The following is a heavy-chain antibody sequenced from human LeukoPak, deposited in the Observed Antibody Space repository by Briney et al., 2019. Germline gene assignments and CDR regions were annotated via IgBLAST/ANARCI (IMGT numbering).Heavy chain of an antibody. CDR1: GDSFSSNSAG. Sequence: SQTLSLTCAIFGDSFSSNSAGWSWVRRSPSRGLEWLGRTYYRSTWYNDDAPSVKGLLTINPDTAKNQFSLQLKSVTAEDTALYYCVRGGLVRGVINSLIGFDVWGQGIMVTVSS. CDR3: VRGGLVRGVINSLIGFDV. J-gene: IGHJ3*01. V-gene: IGHV6-1*01. CDR2: TYYRSTWYN. D-gene: IGHD3-10*01.